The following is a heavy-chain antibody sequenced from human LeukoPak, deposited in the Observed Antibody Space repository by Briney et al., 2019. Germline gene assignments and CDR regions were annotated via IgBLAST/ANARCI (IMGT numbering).Heavy chain of an antibody. J-gene: IGHJ6*02. V-gene: IGHV4-59*08. D-gene: IGHD1-7*01. Sequence: SETLSLTCTVSGGSVSTFYWSWIRQPPGKGLEWIGYISYSGNTNYNPSLKSRVTISKDTSKNQFSLKLSSVTAADTAVYYCARLVRNAIWNSALDVWGQGTTVTVSS. CDR2: ISYSGNT. CDR1: GGSVSTFY. CDR3: ARLVRNAIWNSALDV.